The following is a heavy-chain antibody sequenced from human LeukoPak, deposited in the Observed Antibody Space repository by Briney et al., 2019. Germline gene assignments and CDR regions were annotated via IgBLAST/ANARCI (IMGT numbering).Heavy chain of an antibody. V-gene: IGHV3-74*01. CDR3: AKTRAVRRQGFDY. Sequence: GGSLRLSCAASGFTFRSYWMHRVREGPGKGLVWGSRINGDGSSTTYADSVKGRFTISRDNAKNTVYLQMNSLRAEDTAVYYCAKTRAVRRQGFDYWGQGTLVTVSS. D-gene: IGHD4-17*01. CDR2: INGDGSST. CDR1: GFTFRSYW. J-gene: IGHJ4*02.